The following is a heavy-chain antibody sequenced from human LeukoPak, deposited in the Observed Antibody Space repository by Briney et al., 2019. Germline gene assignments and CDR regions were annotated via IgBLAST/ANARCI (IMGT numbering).Heavy chain of an antibody. J-gene: IGHJ4*02. Sequence: GGSLRLSCAASGFTFSSYEMYWVRQAPGKGLEWVSYISSSGSTIYYADSVKGRFTISRDNAKNSLYLQMNSLRAEDTAVYYCARGGGLLGYCSSTSCYELDYWGQGTLVTVSS. V-gene: IGHV3-48*03. CDR1: GFTFSSYE. CDR2: ISSSGSTI. D-gene: IGHD2-2*01. CDR3: ARGGGLLGYCSSTSCYELDY.